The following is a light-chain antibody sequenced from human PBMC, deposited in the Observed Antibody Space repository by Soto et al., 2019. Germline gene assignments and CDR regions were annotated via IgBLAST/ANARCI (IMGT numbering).Light chain of an antibody. CDR2: AAS. J-gene: IGKJ1*01. CDR1: QSVSSD. Sequence: EIVMTQSPATLSVSPGERATLSCRASQSVSSDLAWYQQKFGQAPRLLINAASTRATGIPARFSGSGSGTEFTLTISSLQSEDFAVYYCQQYKHWPRTFGQGTKVEIK. V-gene: IGKV3-15*01. CDR3: QQYKHWPRT.